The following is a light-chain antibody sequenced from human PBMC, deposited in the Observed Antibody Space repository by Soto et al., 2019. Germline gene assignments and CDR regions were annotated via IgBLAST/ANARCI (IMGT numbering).Light chain of an antibody. Sequence: EIVLTQSPGTLSLSPGERATLSCRASQSIHRNYFAWYQHKPGQAPRLLIYETSSRATGVPDRFGGSGSGTDFTLTISRLEPEDFAVYYCQQHGSSITFGPGTKVDIK. CDR3: QQHGSSIT. CDR1: QSIHRNY. J-gene: IGKJ3*01. CDR2: ETS. V-gene: IGKV3-20*01.